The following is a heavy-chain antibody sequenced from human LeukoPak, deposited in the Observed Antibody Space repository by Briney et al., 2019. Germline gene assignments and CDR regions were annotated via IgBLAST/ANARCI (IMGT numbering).Heavy chain of an antibody. CDR3: ARDRAGYFYAMDV. Sequence: GGSLRLSCAASGFTFGDYAMHWVRQAPGKGLEWVSGINWKSNNIGYADSVKGRFTISRDNAKNSLYLQMNSLRTEDTALYYCARDRAGYFYAMDVWGQGTSATVSS. V-gene: IGHV3-9*01. CDR1: GFTFGDYA. CDR2: INWKSNNI. J-gene: IGHJ6*02. D-gene: IGHD6-13*01.